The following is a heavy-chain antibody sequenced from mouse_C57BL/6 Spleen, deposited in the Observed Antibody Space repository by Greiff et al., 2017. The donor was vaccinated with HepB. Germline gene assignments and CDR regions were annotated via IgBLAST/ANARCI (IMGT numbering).Heavy chain of an antibody. D-gene: IGHD1-1*01. J-gene: IGHJ4*01. Sequence: VKLMESGPELVKPGASVKISCKASGYAFSSSWMNWVKQRPGKGLEWIGRIYPGDGDTNYNGKFKGKATLTADKSSSTAYMQLSSLTSEDSAVYFCARDYYGSGDYAMDYWGQGTSVTVSS. CDR2: IYPGDGDT. V-gene: IGHV1-82*01. CDR1: GYAFSSSW. CDR3: ARDYYGSGDYAMDY.